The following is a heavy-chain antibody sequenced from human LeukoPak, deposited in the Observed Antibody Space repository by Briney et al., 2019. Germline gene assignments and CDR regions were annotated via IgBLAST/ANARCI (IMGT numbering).Heavy chain of an antibody. Sequence: GGSLRLSCAASGFTFSSYGMSWVRQAPGKGLEWVSAISGSGGSTYYADSVKGRFTIPRDNSKNTLYLQMNSLRAEDTAVYYCAKDDYYGSGPYGPWGQGTLVTVSS. CDR1: GFTFSSYG. CDR2: ISGSGGST. V-gene: IGHV3-23*01. CDR3: AKDDYYGSGPYGP. J-gene: IGHJ5*02. D-gene: IGHD3-10*01.